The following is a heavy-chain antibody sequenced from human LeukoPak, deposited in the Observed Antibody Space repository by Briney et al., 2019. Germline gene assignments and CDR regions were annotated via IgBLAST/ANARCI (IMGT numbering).Heavy chain of an antibody. CDR2: LGGSGGSI. CDR3: AKGVDGYCSSDSCYAYDC. D-gene: IGHD2-2*01. CDR1: GFTFSSYA. Sequence: PGGSLRLSCAASGFTFSSYAMSWVPQAPGKGLEWVSGLGGSGGSINYADSVKGRFTISRDNSKNTLYLQMNSLRAEDTAVYWCAKGVDGYCSSDSCYAYDCWGQGTLVTVSS. V-gene: IGHV3-23*01. J-gene: IGHJ4*02.